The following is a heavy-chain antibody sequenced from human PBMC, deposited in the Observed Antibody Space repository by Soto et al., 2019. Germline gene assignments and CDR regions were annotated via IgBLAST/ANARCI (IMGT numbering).Heavy chain of an antibody. Sequence: PGGSLRLSCAASGFTVSSNYMSWVRQAPGKGLEWVSVIYSGGSTYYADSVKTRLTISKDTSKNQVVLTMTNVDPMDTATYYCARIRGTRYCASGVCSGEYYYYYYGMEVWGQGTTVTVSS. CDR1: GFTVSSNY. D-gene: IGHD2-8*01. CDR3: ARIRGTRYCASGVCSGEYYYYYYGMEV. CDR2: IYSGGST. V-gene: IGHV3-53*05. J-gene: IGHJ6*02.